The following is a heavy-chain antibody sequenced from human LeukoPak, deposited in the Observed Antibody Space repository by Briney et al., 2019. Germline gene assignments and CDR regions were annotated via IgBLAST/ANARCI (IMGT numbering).Heavy chain of an antibody. CDR3: ARRMGMGVVPGAFDY. CDR1: GFSFGDYG. Sequence: GGSLRLSCAASGFSFGDYGMHWVRQTPGKGLEWVSGISYNSGITVYADSVKGRFTISRDNAKNSLYLQMNSLRVEDTALYYCARRMGMGVVPGAFDYWGQGTLVTVSS. V-gene: IGHV3-9*01. D-gene: IGHD2-21*02. CDR2: ISYNSGIT. J-gene: IGHJ4*02.